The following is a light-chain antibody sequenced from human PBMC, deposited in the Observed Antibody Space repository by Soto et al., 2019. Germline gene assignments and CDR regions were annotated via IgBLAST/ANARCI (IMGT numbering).Light chain of an antibody. Sequence: QSALTQPPSASGSAEQSVTISCTGTSTDVGGYNFVSWYQQHPGKAPKLMIYEVSKRPSGVPDRFSGSKSGNTASLTVSGLQAEDEADYYCSSYAANNIHYVFGTGTKLTVL. J-gene: IGLJ1*01. CDR3: SSYAANNIHYV. CDR1: STDVGGYNF. V-gene: IGLV2-8*01. CDR2: EVS.